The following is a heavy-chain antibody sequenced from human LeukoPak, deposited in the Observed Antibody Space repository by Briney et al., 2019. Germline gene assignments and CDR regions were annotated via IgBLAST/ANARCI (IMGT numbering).Heavy chain of an antibody. CDR3: ARAGGYCSSTSCRRRDYMDV. CDR1: GYTFTSYY. J-gene: IGHJ6*03. V-gene: IGHV1-46*01. D-gene: IGHD2-2*03. Sequence: ASVKVSCKASGYTFTSYYMHWVRQAPGQGLEWMGIINPSGGSTSYAQKFQGRVTMTRDTSTSTVYMELSSLRSEDTAVYYCARAGGYCSSTSCRRRDYMDVWGKGTTVTVSS. CDR2: INPSGGST.